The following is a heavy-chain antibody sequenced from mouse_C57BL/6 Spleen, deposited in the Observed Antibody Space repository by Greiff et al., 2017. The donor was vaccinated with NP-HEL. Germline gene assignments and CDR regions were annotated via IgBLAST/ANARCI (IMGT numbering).Heavy chain of an antibody. CDR2: IDPETGGT. Sequence: VQLVESGAELVRPGASVTLSCKASGYTFTDYEMHWVKQTPVHGLEWIGAIDPETGGTAYNQKFKGKAILTADKSSSTAYMELRSLTSEDSAVYYCTERRDYNPAWFAYWGQGTLVTVSA. D-gene: IGHD2-13*01. J-gene: IGHJ3*01. CDR1: GYTFTDYE. CDR3: TERRDYNPAWFAY. V-gene: IGHV1-15*01.